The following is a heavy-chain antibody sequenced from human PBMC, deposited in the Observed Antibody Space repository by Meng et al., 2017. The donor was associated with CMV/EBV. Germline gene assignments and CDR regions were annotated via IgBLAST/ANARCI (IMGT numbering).Heavy chain of an antibody. Sequence: GESLKNSCAASGFTFSDYYMSWIRQAPEKGLEWVSYITNSGNTIYDADSVKGRFSISRDNARNSLYLQMNSLRAEDTAVYYCARKRSQVSGSAFDIWGHGTMVTVSS. CDR3: ARKRSQVSGSAFDI. CDR1: GFTFSDYY. CDR2: ITNSGNTI. V-gene: IGHV3-11*01. J-gene: IGHJ3*02. D-gene: IGHD3-10*01.